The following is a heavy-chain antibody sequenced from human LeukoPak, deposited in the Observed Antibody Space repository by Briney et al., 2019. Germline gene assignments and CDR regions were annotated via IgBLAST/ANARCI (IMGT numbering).Heavy chain of an antibody. CDR1: GFTFSSYA. J-gene: IGHJ4*02. D-gene: IGHD3-10*01. Sequence: GGSLRLSCAASGFTFSSYAMSWVRQAPGKGLEWDSGVSGSGGFTYYADSVKGRFTISRDNSENTLYLQMNSLRAEDTAVYYCAKGPGYGSYYFDLWGQGTLVTVSS. CDR3: AKGPGYGSYYFDL. CDR2: VSGSGGFT. V-gene: IGHV3-23*01.